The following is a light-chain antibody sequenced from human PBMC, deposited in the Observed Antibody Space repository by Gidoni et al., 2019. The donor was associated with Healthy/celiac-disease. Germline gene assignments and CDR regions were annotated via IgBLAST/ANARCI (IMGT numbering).Light chain of an antibody. J-gene: IGKJ2*01. CDR1: QSVSSY. CDR2: DAS. CDR3: QQRSNWPYT. V-gene: IGKV3-11*01. Sequence: ELVLTHSPATLSLSPGERATLSCRASQSVSSYLAWYQQKPGQAPRLLIYDASNRATGIPARFSGSGSGTDFTLTISSLEPEDFAVYYCQQRSNWPYTFGQGTKLEIK.